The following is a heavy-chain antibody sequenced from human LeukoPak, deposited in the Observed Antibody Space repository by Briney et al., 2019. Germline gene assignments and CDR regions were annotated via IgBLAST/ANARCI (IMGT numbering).Heavy chain of an antibody. V-gene: IGHV4-30-2*01. CDR3: ARDSPYCSSTSCPFDY. CDR1: GGSISSGGYY. Sequence: PSETLSLTCTVSGGSISSGGYYWSWIRQPPGKGLEGIGYIYHSGSTYYNPSLKSRVTISVDRSKNQFSLKLSSVTAADTAVYYCARDSPYCSSTSCPFDYWGQGTLVTVSS. J-gene: IGHJ4*02. D-gene: IGHD2-2*01. CDR2: IYHSGST.